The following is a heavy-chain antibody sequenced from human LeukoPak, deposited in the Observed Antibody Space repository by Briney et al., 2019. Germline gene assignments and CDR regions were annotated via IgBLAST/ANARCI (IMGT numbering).Heavy chain of an antibody. Sequence: GGSLRLSCAASGFTFSNYNMSWVRQAPGKGLEWVSSISSSSSYIYYADSVKGRFTISRDNAKNALYLQMNSLRAEDTAVYYCARYGGRTSSFDYWGQGTLVTVSS. J-gene: IGHJ4*02. V-gene: IGHV3-21*01. CDR2: ISSSSSYI. CDR3: ARYGGRTSSFDY. CDR1: GFTFSNYN. D-gene: IGHD1-26*01.